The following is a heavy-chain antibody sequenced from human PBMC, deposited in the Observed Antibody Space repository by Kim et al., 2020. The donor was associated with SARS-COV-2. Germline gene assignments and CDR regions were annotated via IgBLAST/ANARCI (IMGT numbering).Heavy chain of an antibody. Sequence: GGSLRLSCTASGFTFGDYAMSWVRQAPGKGLEWVGFIRSKAYGGTTEYAASVKGRFTISRDDSKSIAYLQMNSLKTEDTAVYYCTRDGGWGGGYYYGMDVWGQGTTVTASS. J-gene: IGHJ6*02. CDR2: IRSKAYGGTT. V-gene: IGHV3-49*04. CDR3: TRDGGWGGGYYYGMDV. CDR1: GFTFGDYA. D-gene: IGHD6-19*01.